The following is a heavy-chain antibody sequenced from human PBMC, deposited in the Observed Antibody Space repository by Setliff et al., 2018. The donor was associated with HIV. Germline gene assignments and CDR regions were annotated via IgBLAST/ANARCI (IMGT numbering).Heavy chain of an antibody. Sequence: GASVKVSCKASGYTFTNYYMHWVRQAPGQGLEWMGIINPSGGSTSYAQKFQGRVTMTRATSTSTVYMELSSLRSEDTAVYYCARYGDGYNSGDALVYWGQGTLVTVSS. CDR3: ARYGDGYNSGDALVY. CDR2: INPSGGST. J-gene: IGHJ4*02. D-gene: IGHD5-12*01. CDR1: GYTFTNYY. V-gene: IGHV1-46*01.